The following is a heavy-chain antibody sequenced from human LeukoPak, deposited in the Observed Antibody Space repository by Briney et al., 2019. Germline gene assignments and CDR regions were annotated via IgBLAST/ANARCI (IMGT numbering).Heavy chain of an antibody. Sequence: SVNVSCKASGGTFSSYGISWVRQAPGQGLEWMGGIIPFFGTGNYAQKFQDRVRITADESTSTAYMELSSLRSEDTAVYYCARNYGSGSYSLRYWGQGTLVIVSS. CDR2: IIPFFGTG. CDR3: ARNYGSGSYSLRY. CDR1: GGTFSSYG. D-gene: IGHD3-10*01. J-gene: IGHJ4*02. V-gene: IGHV1-69*13.